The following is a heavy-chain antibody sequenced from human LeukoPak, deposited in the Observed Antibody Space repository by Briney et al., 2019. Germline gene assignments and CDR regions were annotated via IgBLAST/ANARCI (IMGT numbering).Heavy chain of an antibody. V-gene: IGHV4-39*01. CDR3: ARGHDYGGNSVGGYFDY. CDR2: IYYSGST. J-gene: IGHJ4*02. D-gene: IGHD4-23*01. CDR1: GGSISSSSYY. Sequence: PSETLSLTCTVSGGSISSSSYYWGWIRQPPGKGLEWIGSIYYSGSTYCNPSLKSRVTISVDTSKNQFSLKLSSVTAADTAVYYCARGHDYGGNSVGGYFDYWGQGTLVTVSS.